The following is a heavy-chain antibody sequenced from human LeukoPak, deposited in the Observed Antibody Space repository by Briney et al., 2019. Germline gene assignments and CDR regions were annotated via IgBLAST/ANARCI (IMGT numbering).Heavy chain of an antibody. CDR3: ARGTVTTAYYYYYMDV. V-gene: IGHV4-30-2*01. CDR1: GGSISSGGYY. Sequence: SQTLSLTCTVSGGSISSGGYYWNWIRHPPGKGLEWIGYIYHSGSTYYNPSLKSRVTISVDRSKNQFSLKLSSVTAADTAVYYCARGTVTTAYYYYYMDVWGKGTTVTVSS. CDR2: IYHSGST. D-gene: IGHD4-11*01. J-gene: IGHJ6*03.